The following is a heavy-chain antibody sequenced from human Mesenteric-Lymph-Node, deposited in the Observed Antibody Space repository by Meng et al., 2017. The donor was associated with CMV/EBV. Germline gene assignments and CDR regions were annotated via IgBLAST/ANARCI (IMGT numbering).Heavy chain of an antibody. D-gene: IGHD6-6*01. CDR2: TRYDGSNK. CDR1: GFTFSSYG. V-gene: IGHV3-30*02. CDR3: AKTPWAARPDGGFDY. Sequence: GESLKISCAASGFTFSSYGMNWVRQAPGKGLEWVAFTRYDGSNKYYADSVKGRFTISRDNSKNTLYLQMNSLRAEDTAVYYCAKTPWAARPDGGFDYWGQGTLVTVSS. J-gene: IGHJ4*02.